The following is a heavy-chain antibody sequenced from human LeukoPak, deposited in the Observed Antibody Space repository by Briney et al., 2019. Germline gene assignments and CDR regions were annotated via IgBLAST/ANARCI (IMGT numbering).Heavy chain of an antibody. CDR2: IRPYNGNT. CDR1: GYTFTTYG. V-gene: IGHV1-18*01. CDR3: ARDVRDTWSGDCYYFDY. J-gene: IGHJ4*02. Sequence: ASVTVSCKASGYTFTTYGSSWVRQAPGQGLECMGWIRPYNGNTNSAQKLQDRVTMTTDTSTSTAYMELRSLRSDDTAVYYCARDVRDTWSGDCYYFDYWGQGTLVTVSS. D-gene: IGHD2-21*02.